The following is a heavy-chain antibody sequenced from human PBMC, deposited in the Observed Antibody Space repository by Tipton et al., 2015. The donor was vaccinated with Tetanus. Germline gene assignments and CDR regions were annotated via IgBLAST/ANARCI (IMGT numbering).Heavy chain of an antibody. Sequence: TLSLTCTVSGASFSGGDYYWSWIRKPPGKDLEWIGYIYQTGTTYYNPSLKGRVTISMDRSNTQFSLRLDSLTAADTAVYYCARVAGFLGLTHDFWGRGTLVSVSS. CDR1: GASFSGGDYY. D-gene: IGHD2/OR15-2a*01. V-gene: IGHV4-30-4*01. J-gene: IGHJ4*02. CDR3: ARVAGFLGLTHDF. CDR2: IYQTGTT.